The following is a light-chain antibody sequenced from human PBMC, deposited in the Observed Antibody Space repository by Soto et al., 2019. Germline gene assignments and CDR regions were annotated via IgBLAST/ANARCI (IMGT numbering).Light chain of an antibody. J-gene: IGLJ1*01. Sequence: QSALTHPASVSGSPGQSITISCTGTSRDVGIYNLVSWYQLHPGKVPKLIIYEDTKRPSGISSRFSGPESGITAFLTISGLQAEDEADYYCCSYAGSSTYVFGTGTKVTVL. V-gene: IGLV2-23*01. CDR2: EDT. CDR3: CSYAGSSTYV. CDR1: SRDVGIYNL.